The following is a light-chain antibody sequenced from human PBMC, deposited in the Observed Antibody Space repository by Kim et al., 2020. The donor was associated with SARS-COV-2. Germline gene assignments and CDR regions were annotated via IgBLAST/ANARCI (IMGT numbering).Light chain of an antibody. CDR3: SAYTSSLTVV. J-gene: IGLJ2*01. CDR1: SSDIGGYNY. V-gene: IGLV2-14*03. Sequence: QSALTQPASVSGSPGQSITVSCTGTSSDIGGYNYVSWYQQHPGTAPKLMIYDVSSRPSGVSYRFSGSKSGNTASLTISGLQAEDEADYYCSAYTSSLTVVFGGGTKVTVL. CDR2: DVS.